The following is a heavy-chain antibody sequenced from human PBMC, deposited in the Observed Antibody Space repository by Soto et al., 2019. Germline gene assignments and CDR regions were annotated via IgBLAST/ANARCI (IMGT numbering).Heavy chain of an antibody. CDR1: GGSISSGGYS. D-gene: IGHD3-22*01. CDR2: IYYTGTT. J-gene: IGHJ4*02. V-gene: IGHV4-61*08. CDR3: ARLGGYYQAFDS. Sequence: SETLSLTCAVSGGSISSGGYSWSWIRQSPGKGLEWIGYIYYTGTTKYNPSLKSRVTISVDSSKNQFSLKLDSVTAADTAVYYCARLGGYYQAFDSWGQGTLVTVSS.